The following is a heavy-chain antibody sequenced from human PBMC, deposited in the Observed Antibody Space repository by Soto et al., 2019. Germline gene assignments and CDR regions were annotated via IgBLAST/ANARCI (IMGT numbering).Heavy chain of an antibody. Sequence: QITLNATGPMQVKPRQNLTLTCTVSGFSLTTSAVGVGWFRQSPVKDPEWLVHIFWDDDKRDSPSLKSRLTITKDTSKNQVVLTMSDLDRADTGTYYCAHRVLRTIFVVVTATAIYFDFWGQGTPVAVSS. CDR1: GFSLTTSAVG. J-gene: IGHJ4*02. CDR2: IFWDDDK. V-gene: IGHV2-5*02. D-gene: IGHD3-3*01. CDR3: AHRVLRTIFVVVTATAIYFDF.